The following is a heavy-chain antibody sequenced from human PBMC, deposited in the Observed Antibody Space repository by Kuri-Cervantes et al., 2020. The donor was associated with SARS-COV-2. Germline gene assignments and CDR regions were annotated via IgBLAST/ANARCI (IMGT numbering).Heavy chain of an antibody. Sequence: LSLTCAASGFNLSYFHVHWVRQAPGKGLQWVALISSDGSAQSYADSVKGRFAISRDNSQNTLYLQMNSLRAEDTAVYYCAKDDILTGYTPLWYWGQGTLVTVSS. CDR2: ISSDGSAQ. J-gene: IGHJ4*02. CDR3: AKDDILTGYTPLWY. CDR1: GFNLSYFH. V-gene: IGHV3-30*09. D-gene: IGHD3-9*01.